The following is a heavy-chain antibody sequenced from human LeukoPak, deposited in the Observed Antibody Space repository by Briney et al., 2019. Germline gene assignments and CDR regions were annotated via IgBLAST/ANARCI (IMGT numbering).Heavy chain of an antibody. V-gene: IGHV3-30*02. J-gene: IGHJ4*02. D-gene: IGHD3-10*01. CDR2: IRYDGSNK. CDR3: AKDRPLYGSGSYYHY. CDR1: GFTFSSYG. Sequence: GGSLRLSCAASGFTFSSYGMHWVRQAPGKGLEWVVFIRYDGSNKYYADSVKGRFTISRDNSKNTLYLQMNSLRAEDTAVYYCAKDRPLYGSGSYYHYWGQGTLVTVSS.